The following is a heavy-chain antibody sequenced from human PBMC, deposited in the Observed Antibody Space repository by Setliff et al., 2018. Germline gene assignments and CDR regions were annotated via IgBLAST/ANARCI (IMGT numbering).Heavy chain of an antibody. J-gene: IGHJ6*03. D-gene: IGHD3-3*01. CDR2: IYTSWST. CDR3: ARMSGFLYIDV. Sequence: LSLTCTVSGGSISNTYYYWSWVRQPAGQGLEWIGQIYTSWSTNYNPSLKSRVTISVDTPKNQFSLKLSSVTAADTAVYYCARMSGFLYIDVWGKGTTVTVSS. CDR1: GGSISNTYYY. V-gene: IGHV4-61*09.